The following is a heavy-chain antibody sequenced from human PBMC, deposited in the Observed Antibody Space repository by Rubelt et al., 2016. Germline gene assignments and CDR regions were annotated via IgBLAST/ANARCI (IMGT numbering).Heavy chain of an antibody. CDR1: GGSFSGYY. Sequence: QVQLQQWGAGLLKPSETLSLTCAVYGGSFSGYYWSRIRQPPGKGLEWIGEINHSGSTNYNPSLKSRVTISVDTSKNQFSLKLSSVTAADTAVYYGARGGRYYGSGSYQRHNWFDPWGQGTLVTVSS. V-gene: IGHV4-34*01. D-gene: IGHD3-10*01. CDR2: INHSGST. J-gene: IGHJ5*02. CDR3: ARGGRYYGSGSYQRHNWFDP.